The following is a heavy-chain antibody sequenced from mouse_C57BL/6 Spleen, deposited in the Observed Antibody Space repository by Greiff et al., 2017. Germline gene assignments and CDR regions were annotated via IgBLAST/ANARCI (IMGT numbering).Heavy chain of an antibody. CDR2: IDPSDSYT. D-gene: IGHD2-1*01. CDR1: GYTFTSYW. CDR3: ASGCYGNFYFDY. J-gene: IGHJ2*01. V-gene: IGHV1-59*01. Sequence: QVQLQQPGAELVRPGTSVKLSCKASGYTFTSYWMHWVKQRPGQGLEWIGVIDPSDSYTNYNQKFKGKATLTVDTSSSTAYMQLSSLTSADSAVDYCASGCYGNFYFDYWGQGTTLTVSS.